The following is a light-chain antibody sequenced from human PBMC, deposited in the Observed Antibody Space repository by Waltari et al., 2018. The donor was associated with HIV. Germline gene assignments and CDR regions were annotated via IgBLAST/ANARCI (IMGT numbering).Light chain of an antibody. CDR1: SSNVGAGYD. J-gene: IGLJ3*02. CDR2: VNI. V-gene: IGLV1-40*01. Sequence: TGGSSNVGAGYDVHWYQQLPGTAPKLLIFVNINRPSGVSDRFSGSKSGTSASLAITGLQAEDEADYYCQSYDSSLTGWVFGGGTKLTVL. CDR3: QSYDSSLTGWV.